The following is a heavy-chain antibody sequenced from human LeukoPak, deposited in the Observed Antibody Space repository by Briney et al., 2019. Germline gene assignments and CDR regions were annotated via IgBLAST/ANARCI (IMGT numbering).Heavy chain of an antibody. D-gene: IGHD1-14*01. CDR3: ASEPLDY. Sequence: PSETLSLTCAVYGGSFSGYYWSWIRQPPGKGLEWIGEINHSRSTNYNPSLKSRVTISVDTSKNQFSLKLSSVTAADTAVYYCASEPLDYWGQGTLVTVSS. CDR2: INHSRST. CDR1: GGSFSGYY. V-gene: IGHV4-34*01. J-gene: IGHJ4*02.